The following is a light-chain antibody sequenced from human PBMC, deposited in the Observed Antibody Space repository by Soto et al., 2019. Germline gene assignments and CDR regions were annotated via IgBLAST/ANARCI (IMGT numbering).Light chain of an antibody. CDR3: QQYDSYPPT. Sequence: AIRMTQSPSSFSASTGDRVTITCRASQGISSYLAWYQQKPGKAPKLLIYAASTLQSGVPSRFSGSGAGTDFTLTICCLQSEDFATYYCQQYDSYPPTFGQGTKLEIQ. CDR2: AAS. CDR1: QGISSY. J-gene: IGKJ2*01. V-gene: IGKV1-8*01.